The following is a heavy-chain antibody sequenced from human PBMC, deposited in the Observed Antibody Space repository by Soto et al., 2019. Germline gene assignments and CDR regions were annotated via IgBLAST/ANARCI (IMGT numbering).Heavy chain of an antibody. V-gene: IGHV4-31*03. CDR3: GSEPPI. J-gene: IGHJ4*02. CDR1: GGSISSGGYY. Sequence: QVQLQESGPGLVKPSQTLSLTCTVSGGSISSGGYYWSWIRQHPGKGLEWTGYIYYSGRTYYNPTLKRRVTRSVATSTSQSSLKPRAVTAADTAVPSCGSEPPIWGQGPLVTVSP. CDR2: IYYSGRT.